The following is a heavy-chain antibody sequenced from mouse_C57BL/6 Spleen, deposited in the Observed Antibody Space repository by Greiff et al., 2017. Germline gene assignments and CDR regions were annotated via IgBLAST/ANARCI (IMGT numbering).Heavy chain of an antibody. CDR3: ARHSSGYDAMDY. Sequence: QVQLQQSGAELVKPGASVKISCKASGYAFSSYWMNWVKQRPGKGLEWIGQIYPGDGDTNYNGKFKGKATLTADKSSSTAYMQLSSLTSEDSAVYFCARHSSGYDAMDYWGQGTSVTVSS. CDR1: GYAFSSYW. D-gene: IGHD3-2*02. V-gene: IGHV1-80*01. CDR2: IYPGDGDT. J-gene: IGHJ4*01.